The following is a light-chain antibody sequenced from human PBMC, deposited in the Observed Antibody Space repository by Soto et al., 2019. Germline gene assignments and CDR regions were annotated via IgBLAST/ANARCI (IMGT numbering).Light chain of an antibody. CDR1: SSGVGSYNF. V-gene: IGLV2-23*02. Sequence: QSVLTQPASVSGSPGQSITISCTGTSSGVGSYNFVSWYQQHPGKAPKLMIYDVYRRPSGISNRFSGSKSGNTASLTISGLQAEDEADYYCSSYAGGGTFVLFGGGTKVTV. J-gene: IGLJ2*01. CDR3: SSYAGGGTFVL. CDR2: DVY.